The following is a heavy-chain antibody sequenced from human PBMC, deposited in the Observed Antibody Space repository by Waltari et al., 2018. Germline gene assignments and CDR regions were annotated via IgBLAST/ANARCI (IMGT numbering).Heavy chain of an antibody. D-gene: IGHD1-26*01. V-gene: IGHV4-31*03. CDR3: ARDLLFVGGSFMDV. J-gene: IGHJ6*02. Sequence: QVQLQESGPGLVKPSQTLSLTCTVSGGSISSGGYYWSWISQHPGKGLEWIGYIYCVGGTYYHPYLKSRVNIYGDTSKNQFSLKLSSVTAADTAVYYCARDLLFVGGSFMDVWGQGTTVTVSS. CDR1: GGSISSGGYY. CDR2: IYCVGGT.